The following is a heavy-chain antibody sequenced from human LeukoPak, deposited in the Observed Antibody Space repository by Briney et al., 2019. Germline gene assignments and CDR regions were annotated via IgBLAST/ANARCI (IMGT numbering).Heavy chain of an antibody. D-gene: IGHD4-17*01. CDR2: IRYDGSNK. V-gene: IGHV3-30*02. CDR1: GFTFRSYG. J-gene: IGHJ4*02. CDR3: ARVDSNVYTVTSLSYFDY. Sequence: PGGSLRLSCAASGFTFRSYGMHWVRQAPGKGLEWVAFIRYDGSNKYYADSVKGRFTISRDNSKNTLYLQMNSLRAEDTALYYCARVDSNVYTVTSLSYFDYWGQGTLVTVSS.